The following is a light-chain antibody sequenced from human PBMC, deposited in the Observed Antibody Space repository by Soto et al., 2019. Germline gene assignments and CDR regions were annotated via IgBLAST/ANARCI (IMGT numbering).Light chain of an antibody. CDR2: GAS. Sequence: EIVLTQSPGTLSLSPGERATLSCRASQSVSSSYLAWYQQKPGQAPRLLIYGASTRATGIPARFSGSGSGTEFTLTISSLQSEDFAVYYCQQYNNWPRITFGPGTKVDIK. CDR1: QSVSSSY. V-gene: IGKV3-15*01. CDR3: QQYNNWPRIT. J-gene: IGKJ3*01.